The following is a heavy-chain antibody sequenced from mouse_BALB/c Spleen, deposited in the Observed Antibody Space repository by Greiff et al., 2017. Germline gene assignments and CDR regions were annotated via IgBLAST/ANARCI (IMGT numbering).Heavy chain of an antibody. J-gene: IGHJ4*01. D-gene: IGHD1-1*01. V-gene: IGHV3-2*02. CDR3: ARWITTDYYAMDY. Sequence: VQLKESGPGLVKPSQSLSLTCTVTGYSITSDYAWNWIRQFPGNKLEWMGYISYSGSTSYNPSLKSRISITRDTSKNQFFLQLNSVTTEDTATYYCARWITTDYYAMDYWGQGTSVTVSS. CDR2: ISYSGST. CDR1: GYSITSDYA.